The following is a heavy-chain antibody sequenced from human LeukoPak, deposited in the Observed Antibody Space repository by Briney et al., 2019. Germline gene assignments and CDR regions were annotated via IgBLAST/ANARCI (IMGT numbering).Heavy chain of an antibody. CDR2: IYHSGST. CDR3: ARDRGYSSSSGWFDP. Sequence: SETLSLTCTVSGGSISSHYWSWIRQPPGKGLEWIGYIYHSGSTNYNPSLKSRVTISVDTSKNQFSLKLSSVTAADMAVYYCARDRGYSSSSGWFDPWGQGTLVTVSS. J-gene: IGHJ5*02. CDR1: GGSISSHY. V-gene: IGHV4-59*11. D-gene: IGHD6-6*01.